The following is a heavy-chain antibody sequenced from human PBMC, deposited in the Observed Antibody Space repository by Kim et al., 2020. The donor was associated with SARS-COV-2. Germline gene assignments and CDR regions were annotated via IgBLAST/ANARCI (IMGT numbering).Heavy chain of an antibody. D-gene: IGHD2-15*01. CDR1: GYTFTGYY. Sequence: ASVKVSCKASGYTFTGYYMHWVRQAPGQGLEWMGWINPNSGGTNYAQKFQGWVTMTRDTSISTAYMELSRLRSDDTAVYYCARGVVYCSGGSCYSYYGMDVWGQGPTVTVSS. CDR2: INPNSGGT. J-gene: IGHJ6*02. CDR3: ARGVVYCSGGSCYSYYGMDV. V-gene: IGHV1-2*04.